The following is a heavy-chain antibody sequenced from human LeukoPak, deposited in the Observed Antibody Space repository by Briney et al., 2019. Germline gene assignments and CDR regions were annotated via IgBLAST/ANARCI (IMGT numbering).Heavy chain of an antibody. V-gene: IGHV4-34*01. CDR1: GGSFSGYY. J-gene: IGHJ4*02. D-gene: IGHD3-16*02. Sequence: SETLSLTCAVYGGSFSGYYWFWLRQPPGKGLEWIGEINHGGSTNYNPSLKSRVTISVDTSKNQFSLKLSSVTAADTAVYYCARGPLEITFGGVIVDYWGQGTLVTVSS. CDR2: INHGGST. CDR3: ARGPLEITFGGVIVDY.